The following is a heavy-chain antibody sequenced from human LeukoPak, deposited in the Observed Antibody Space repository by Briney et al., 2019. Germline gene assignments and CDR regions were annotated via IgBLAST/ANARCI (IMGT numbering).Heavy chain of an antibody. CDR3: ARNNWSDADNWFDL. Sequence: SETLSLTCTVSDYSISSGIYYWGWIRQPPGKGLEWIVSIFYNGRTFYNPSLKNQVTISVDTSKNQFSLMVISVTAADTAVYYCARNNWSDADNWFDLWGQGSLVTVSS. CDR1: DYSISSGIYY. V-gene: IGHV4-39*01. D-gene: IGHD1-1*01. CDR2: IFYNGRT. J-gene: IGHJ5*02.